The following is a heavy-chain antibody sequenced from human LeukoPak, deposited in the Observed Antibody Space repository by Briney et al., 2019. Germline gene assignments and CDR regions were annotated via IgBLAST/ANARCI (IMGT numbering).Heavy chain of an antibody. CDR2: ISYDGSNK. D-gene: IGHD6-13*01. J-gene: IGHJ4*02. V-gene: IGHV3-30-3*01. CDR3: ARDYLAEGGFDY. Sequence: GGSLRLSCAASGFTFSSYAMHWVRQAPGKGLEGVAVISYDGSNKYYADSVKGRFTISRDNSKNTLYLQMNSLRAEDTAVYYCARDYLAEGGFDYWGQGTLVTVSS. CDR1: GFTFSSYA.